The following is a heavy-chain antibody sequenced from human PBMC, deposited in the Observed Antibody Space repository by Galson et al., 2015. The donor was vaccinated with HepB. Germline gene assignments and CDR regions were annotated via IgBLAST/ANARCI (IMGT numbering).Heavy chain of an antibody. V-gene: IGHV1-69*13. J-gene: IGHJ4*02. CDR1: GGTFSSYA. D-gene: IGHD3-22*01. CDR2: IIPIFGTA. Sequence: SVKVSCKASGGTFSSYAISWVRQAPGQGLEWMGGIIPIFGTANYAQKFQGRVTITADESTSTAYMELSSLRSEDTAVYYCAVSYYYDSSGYYRGDYWGQGTLVTVSS. CDR3: AVSYYYDSSGYYRGDY.